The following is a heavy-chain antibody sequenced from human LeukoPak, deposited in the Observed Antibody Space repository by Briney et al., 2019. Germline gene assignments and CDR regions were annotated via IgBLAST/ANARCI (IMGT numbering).Heavy chain of an antibody. J-gene: IGHJ5*02. CDR3: AKGTSTWALDP. D-gene: IGHD1-1*01. CDR1: GFTFDDYA. CDR2: ISGDGGRT. V-gene: IGHV3-43*02. Sequence: GGSLRLSCAASGFTFDDYAMHWVRQAPGKGLEWVSLISGDGGRTYYAASVKGRFTISRDNSKNSLYLQMNSMRTEDTALYYCAKGTSTWALDPWGQGTLVTVSS.